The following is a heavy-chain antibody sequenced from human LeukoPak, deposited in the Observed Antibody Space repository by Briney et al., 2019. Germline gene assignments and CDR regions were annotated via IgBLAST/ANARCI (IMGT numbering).Heavy chain of an antibody. V-gene: IGHV4-4*02. CDR2: IYHSGST. CDR1: GGSISSSNW. J-gene: IGHJ3*02. Sequence: PSETLSLTCAVSGGSISSSNWWSWVRQPPGKGLEWIGSIYHSGSTYYNPSLKSRVTISVDTSKNQFSLKLSSVTAADTAVYYCAVSGYYFDAFDIWGQGTMVTVSS. D-gene: IGHD3-3*01. CDR3: AVSGYYFDAFDI.